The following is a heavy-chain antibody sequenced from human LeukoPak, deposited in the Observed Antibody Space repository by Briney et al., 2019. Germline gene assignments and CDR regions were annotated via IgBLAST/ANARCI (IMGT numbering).Heavy chain of an antibody. CDR2: IYYSGST. J-gene: IGHJ6*02. CDR1: GGSISSYY. D-gene: IGHD3-10*01. V-gene: IGHV4-59*01. Sequence: SETLSLTCTVSGGSISSYYWSWTRQPPGKGLEWIGYIYYSGSTNYNPSLKSRVTISVDTSKNQFSLKLSSVTAADTAVYYCATDGSGSYNPPYYYYYGMDVWGQGTTVTVSS. CDR3: ATDGSGSYNPPYYYYYGMDV.